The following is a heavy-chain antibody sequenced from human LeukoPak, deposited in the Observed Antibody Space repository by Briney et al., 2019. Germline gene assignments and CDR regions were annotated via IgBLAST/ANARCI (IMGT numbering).Heavy chain of an antibody. CDR3: ARIAYCGGDCYTTYFDY. CDR1: GCTFTSYG. Sequence: ASVKVSCKASGCTFTSYGISWVRQAPGQGLEWMGWISGYNGNTNYAQKLQGRVTMTTDSSTGTAYMELRSLRSDDTAVYYCARIAYCGGDCYTTYFDYWGQGTLVTISS. CDR2: ISGYNGNT. V-gene: IGHV1-18*01. D-gene: IGHD2-21*01. J-gene: IGHJ4*02.